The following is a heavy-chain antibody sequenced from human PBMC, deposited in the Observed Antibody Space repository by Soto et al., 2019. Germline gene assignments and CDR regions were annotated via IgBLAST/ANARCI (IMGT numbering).Heavy chain of an antibody. Sequence: ASVKVSCKASGGTFSSYAISWVRQAPGQGLEWMGGIIPIFGTGNYAQKFQGRVTITADESTRKAYMELSSLRAEDTAVYYCARASIALYKEPSWANRAMYGMDVWGQGTTVTVSS. J-gene: IGHJ6*02. V-gene: IGHV1-69*13. CDR3: ARASIALYKEPSWANRAMYGMDV. CDR2: IIPIFGTG. CDR1: GGTFSSYA. D-gene: IGHD3-10*01.